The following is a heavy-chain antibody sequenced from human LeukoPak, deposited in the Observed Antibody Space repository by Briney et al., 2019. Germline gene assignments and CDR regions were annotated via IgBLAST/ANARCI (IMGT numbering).Heavy chain of an antibody. D-gene: IGHD5-18*01. CDR2: ISSSGSPI. CDR3: TRAYFSSQLWSYYYYYYMDV. Sequence: GGSLRLSCAASGFTFSSYEMNWVRQAPGKGLEWVSYISSSGSPIYYADSVKGRFTISRDNAKNSLYLQMNSLKTEDTAVYYCTRAYFSSQLWSYYYYYYMDVWGKGTTVTVSS. V-gene: IGHV3-48*03. CDR1: GFTFSSYE. J-gene: IGHJ6*03.